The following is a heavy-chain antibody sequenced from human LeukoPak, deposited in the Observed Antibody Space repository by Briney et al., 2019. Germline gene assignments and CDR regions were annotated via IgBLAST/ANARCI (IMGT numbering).Heavy chain of an antibody. CDR3: ARDGSGFYLYNYMDV. D-gene: IGHD6-25*01. Sequence: GGSLRLSCAPSGFTFTDYSMNWVRQAPGKGLEWVASISTVSTYTFYADSVKGRFSISRDNVRNLLYLQMSSLGAEDTSVYYCARDGSGFYLYNYMDVWGKGTTVTVSS. CDR2: ISTVSTYT. CDR1: GFTFTDYS. J-gene: IGHJ6*03. V-gene: IGHV3-21*06.